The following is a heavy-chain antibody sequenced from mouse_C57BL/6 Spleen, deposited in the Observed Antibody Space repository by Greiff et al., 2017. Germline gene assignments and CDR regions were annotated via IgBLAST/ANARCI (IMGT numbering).Heavy chain of an antibody. CDR3: ARRDYGSRGGYYFDY. J-gene: IGHJ2*01. Sequence: QVQLQQPGAELVKPGASVKLSCKASGYTFTSYWMHWVKQRPGQGLEWIGMIHPNSGSSNYNEKFKSKATLTVDKSSSTAYMQLSSLTSEDSAVYYCARRDYGSRGGYYFDYWGQGTTLTVSS. V-gene: IGHV1-64*01. D-gene: IGHD1-1*01. CDR1: GYTFTSYW. CDR2: IHPNSGSS.